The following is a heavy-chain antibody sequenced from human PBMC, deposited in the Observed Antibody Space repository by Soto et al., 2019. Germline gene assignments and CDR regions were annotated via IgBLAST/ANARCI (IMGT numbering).Heavy chain of an antibody. V-gene: IGHV3-7*01. J-gene: IGHJ6*02. CDR3: AGGNALDI. Sequence: AGSLRLSCVASTFPLSTYWMTWVRPAHGNGLEWVANIHRDEIEKYYMDSVKGRFTISRDNAKNSMYLQMTCQRAADTAVYVCAGGNALDIWGQGTTVTVSS. D-gene: IGHD2-2*03. CDR1: TFPLSTYW. CDR2: IHRDEIEK.